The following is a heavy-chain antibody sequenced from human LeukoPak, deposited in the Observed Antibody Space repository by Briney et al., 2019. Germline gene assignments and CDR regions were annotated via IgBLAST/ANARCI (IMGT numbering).Heavy chain of an antibody. CDR1: GFTFSDYG. CDR2: ISYDGSDK. Sequence: GKSLRLSCTASGFTFSDYGMHWVRQPPGKGLEWVAVISYDGSDKKYGDSVKGRFTISRDNSKNTLYLQMNSLRAEDTAVYYCAKVTDSWNGMDVWGQGTTVTVSS. J-gene: IGHJ6*02. D-gene: IGHD3-3*01. V-gene: IGHV3-30*18. CDR3: AKVTDSWNGMDV.